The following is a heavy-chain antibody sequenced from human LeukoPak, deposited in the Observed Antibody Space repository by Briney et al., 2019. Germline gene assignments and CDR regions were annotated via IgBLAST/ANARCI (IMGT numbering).Heavy chain of an antibody. Sequence: ASVRVSCKASGYTFTSYGISWVRQAPGQGPEWMGWISAYNGNTNYAQKLQGRVTMTTDTSTSTAYMELRSLRSDDTAVYYCARTECSSTSCYIYFDYWGQGTLVTVSS. CDR1: GYTFTSYG. D-gene: IGHD2-2*02. CDR3: ARTECSSTSCYIYFDY. CDR2: ISAYNGNT. J-gene: IGHJ4*02. V-gene: IGHV1-18*01.